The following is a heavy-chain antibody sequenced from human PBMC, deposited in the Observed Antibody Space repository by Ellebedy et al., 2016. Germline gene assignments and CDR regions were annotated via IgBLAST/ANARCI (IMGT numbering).Heavy chain of an antibody. J-gene: IGHJ4*02. Sequence: SETLSLTCSVSGVSISDSYWSWIRQPPGKGLEWIGYFYKSGGTNYNPSLRGRVTISVDMPKNQFSLKLTPLTAADTAVYYCARLAGRNTDYYFDSWGQGTLVSVSS. D-gene: IGHD3-16*01. CDR3: ARLAGRNTDYYFDS. V-gene: IGHV4-59*08. CDR1: GVSISDSY. CDR2: FYKSGGT.